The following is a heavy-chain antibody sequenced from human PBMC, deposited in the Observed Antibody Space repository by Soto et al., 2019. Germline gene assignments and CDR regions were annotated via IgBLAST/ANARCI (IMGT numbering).Heavy chain of an antibody. CDR3: ASLPVVPYYYDSSGP. Sequence: QVQLVQSGAEVKKPGSSVKVSCKASGGTFSSYAISWVRQAPGQGLEWMGGIIPIFGTANYAQKFQGRVTITADEATSTAYMELSSLRSDDTAVHYGASLPVVPYYYDSSGPWGQGTLVTVSS. D-gene: IGHD3-22*01. V-gene: IGHV1-69*12. CDR2: IIPIFGTA. J-gene: IGHJ4*02. CDR1: GGTFSSYA.